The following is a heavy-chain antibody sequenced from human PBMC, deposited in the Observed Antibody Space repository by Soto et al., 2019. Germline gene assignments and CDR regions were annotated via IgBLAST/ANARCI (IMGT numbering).Heavy chain of an antibody. CDR1: GGSFSSHY. CDR3: ARHDGYYYYMDV. CDR2: VFYTGST. Sequence: QVELQESGPGLVKPSETLSLTCKVSGGSFSSHYWSWIRQPPGEGMEWIGYVFYTGSTNYNPTLRSRVIIAVDTSKDQLSLKLRSVTAADTAVYYCARHDGYYYYMDVWGKGATVSDSS. V-gene: IGHV4-59*08. J-gene: IGHJ6*03.